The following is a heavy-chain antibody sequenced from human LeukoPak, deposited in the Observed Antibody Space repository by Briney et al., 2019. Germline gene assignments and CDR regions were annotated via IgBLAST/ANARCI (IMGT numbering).Heavy chain of an antibody. CDR2: IHPSGML. CDR3: SRGLDSRKLGY. J-gene: IGHJ4*02. D-gene: IGHD3-22*01. Sequence: SETLSLTCTVSGASFNSDDQYWNWIRQSPGKGLEWIGSIHPSGMLYNNPSLESRVTMSRDTSKNQFSLNLNSVTAAGTAVYFCSRGLDSRKLGYWGQGIMVTVSS. CDR1: GASFNSDDQY. V-gene: IGHV4-31*03.